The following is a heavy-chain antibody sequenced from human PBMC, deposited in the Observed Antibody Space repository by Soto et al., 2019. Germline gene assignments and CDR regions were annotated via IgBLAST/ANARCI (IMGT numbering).Heavy chain of an antibody. CDR1: GDSVSSDSAT. J-gene: IGHJ6*02. CDR2: TYYRSKWYN. Sequence: SQTLSLTCAISGDSVSSDSATWNWIRQSPSRGLEWLGRTYYRSKWYNDYAVSVESRVTINPDTSKNQFSLQFSFVTPEDTAVYYFYYGMDVWGQGTTVTVSS. CDR3: YYGMDV. V-gene: IGHV6-1*01.